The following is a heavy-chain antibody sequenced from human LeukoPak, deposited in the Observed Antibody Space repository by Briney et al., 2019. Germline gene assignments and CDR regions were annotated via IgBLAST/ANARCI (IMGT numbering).Heavy chain of an antibody. CDR1: GYTFTSYG. CDR3: ARGWLAETTVVTPYNY. V-gene: IGHV1-69*13. CDR2: ITPTFGTA. J-gene: IGHJ4*02. Sequence: SVKVSCKASGYTFTSYGISWVRQAPGQGLEWMGGITPTFGTANYAQKFQGRVTITAIDSMSTAYMELSSLRSEDTAVYYCARGWLAETTVVTPYNYWGQGTLVTVSS. D-gene: IGHD4-23*01.